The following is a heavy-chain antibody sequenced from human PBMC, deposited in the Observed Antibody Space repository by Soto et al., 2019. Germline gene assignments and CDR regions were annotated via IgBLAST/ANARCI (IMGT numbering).Heavy chain of an antibody. V-gene: IGHV3-64D*06. CDR2: VSTSGRST. D-gene: IGHD2-15*01. CDR1: GFIFIEST. J-gene: IGHJ4*02. Sequence: WGSLRLSCSASGFIFIESTIYCFRHFPGKGLEAISAVSTSGRSTYYADSVKDRFTISRDNSKNTLFLQMGSLRPEDTAIYYCVKQAHGLDGVAFDYWGQGTQVTVSS. CDR3: VKQAHGLDGVAFDY.